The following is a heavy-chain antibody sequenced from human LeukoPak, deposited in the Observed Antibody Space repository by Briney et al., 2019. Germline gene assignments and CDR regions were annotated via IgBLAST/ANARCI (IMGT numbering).Heavy chain of an antibody. V-gene: IGHV4-39*01. CDR3: ARHHSALNWFDP. CDR2: VYHTGII. J-gene: IGHJ5*02. Sequence: PSETLSLTCTVSGDSITSGTYYWDWIRQAPGKGLEWIGNVYHTGIIYHNPSLESRVTMSVDTSKNQFSLKLNSLTAADTAVYYCARHHSALNWFDPWGQGTLVTVSS. CDR1: GDSITSGTYY. D-gene: IGHD2-15*01.